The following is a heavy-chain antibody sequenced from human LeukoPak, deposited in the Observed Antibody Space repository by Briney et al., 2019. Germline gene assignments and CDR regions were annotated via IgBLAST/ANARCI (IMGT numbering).Heavy chain of an antibody. D-gene: IGHD3-10*02. CDR1: GYSISSGYY. Sequence: SETLSLTCTVSGYSISSGYYWGWIRQPPGKGLEWIGSIYHSGSTYYNPSLKSRVTISVDTSKNQFSLKLSSVTAADTAVYYCARALTYYYVLWGQGTLVTVSS. CDR2: IYHSGST. V-gene: IGHV4-38-2*02. J-gene: IGHJ4*02. CDR3: ARALTYYYVL.